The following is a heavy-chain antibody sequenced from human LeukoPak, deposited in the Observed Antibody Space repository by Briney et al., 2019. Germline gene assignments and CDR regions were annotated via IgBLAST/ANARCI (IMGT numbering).Heavy chain of an antibody. Sequence: GGSLRLSCAASGFTFSNYGMHWVRQAPGKGLEWVAIIWYDGSSEYYADFVKGRFTISRDNSKNTMYLQMNSLRAEDTAVYYCARDRGYSYGYWYYYYGMDVWGQGTTVTVSS. D-gene: IGHD5-18*01. CDR2: IWYDGSSE. V-gene: IGHV3-33*01. CDR1: GFTFSNYG. J-gene: IGHJ6*02. CDR3: ARDRGYSYGYWYYYYGMDV.